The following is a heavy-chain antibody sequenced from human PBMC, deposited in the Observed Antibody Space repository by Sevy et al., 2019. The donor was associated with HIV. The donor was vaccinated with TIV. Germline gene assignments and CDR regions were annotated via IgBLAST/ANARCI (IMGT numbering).Heavy chain of an antibody. J-gene: IGHJ4*02. CDR2: INWNGGST. CDR1: GFTFDDYG. Sequence: GGSLRLSCAASGFTFDDYGMSWVRQAPGKGLEWVSGINWNGGSTGYADSVKGRFTISRDNAKNSLYLQMNSLRAEDTALYYCARVEIAYCGGDCYSQFDYWGQGTLVTVSS. D-gene: IGHD2-21*02. V-gene: IGHV3-20*04. CDR3: ARVEIAYCGGDCYSQFDY.